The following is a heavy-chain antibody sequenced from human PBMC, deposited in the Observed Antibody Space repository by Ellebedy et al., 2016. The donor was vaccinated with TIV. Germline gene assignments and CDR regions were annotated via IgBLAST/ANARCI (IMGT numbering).Heavy chain of an antibody. D-gene: IGHD4-23*01. J-gene: IGHJ2*01. Sequence: GGSLRLSCTASGFTFSSYWMHWIRQAPGKGLVWVSRINSDGSSTSYADSVKGRFTISRDNAKNTLYLEMNSLRAEDTAVYFCARGTEKDPYGGSPLYWYFDLWGRGTLVTVSS. CDR3: ARGTEKDPYGGSPLYWYFDL. CDR1: GFTFSSYW. CDR2: INSDGSST. V-gene: IGHV3-74*01.